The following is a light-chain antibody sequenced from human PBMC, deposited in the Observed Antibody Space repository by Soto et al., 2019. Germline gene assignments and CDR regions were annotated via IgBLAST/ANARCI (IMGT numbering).Light chain of an antibody. J-gene: IGLJ2*01. Sequence: QSVLTQPPSVSGAPGRRVTISCTGSSCNIGGPYGVHWYQQLPGTAPKLLIYGNNNRPSGVPDRFSGSQSGTSASLAITGLQAEDEDDDDCQSYDSSPTALVFGGGTKLTVL. CDR1: SCNIGGPYG. CDR3: QSYDSSPTALV. V-gene: IGLV1-40*01. CDR2: GNN.